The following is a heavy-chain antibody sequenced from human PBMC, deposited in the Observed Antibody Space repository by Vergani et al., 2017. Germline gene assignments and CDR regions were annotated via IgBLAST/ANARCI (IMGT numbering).Heavy chain of an antibody. CDR2: IASDGRDK. CDR1: GITFSTYA. Sequence: QVQLVESGGGVVPPGGSLRLSCAASGITFSTYAMHWVRQVPGKGLEGTAVIASDGRDKKYTDSVKGRFTISRDNSKNTMYLQMNSLRADDTAVYYCARDGANKTKYYVDYWGQGTLVTVSS. D-gene: IGHD1/OR15-1a*01. V-gene: IGHV3-30*14. J-gene: IGHJ4*02. CDR3: ARDGANKTKYYVDY.